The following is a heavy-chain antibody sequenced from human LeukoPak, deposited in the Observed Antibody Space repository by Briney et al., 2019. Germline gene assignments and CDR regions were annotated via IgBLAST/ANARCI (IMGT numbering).Heavy chain of an antibody. D-gene: IGHD4-11*01. CDR3: ARAFLYGNPQFYFDY. V-gene: IGHV1-2*06. J-gene: IGHJ4*02. Sequence: ASVKVSCKASGYTFTGYYVHWVRQAPGQGLEWMGRINPNSGDTNYAQKFQGRVTMTRDTSISTAYMELSSLRSEDTAVYYCARAFLYGNPQFYFDYWGQGTLVTVSS. CDR2: INPNSGDT. CDR1: GYTFTGYY.